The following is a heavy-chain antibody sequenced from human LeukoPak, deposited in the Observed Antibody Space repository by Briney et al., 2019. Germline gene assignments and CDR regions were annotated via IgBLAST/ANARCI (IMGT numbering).Heavy chain of an antibody. V-gene: IGHV3-30*02. CDR2: IRYDGSNK. CDR1: GFTFSSYG. Sequence: GGSLRLSCAASGFTFSSYGMHWVRQAPGKGLEWVAFIRYDGSNKYYADSVKGRFTISRDNSKNTLYLQMNSLRAEDTAVYYCAKEAGYSYGYCFDYWGQGTLVTVSS. J-gene: IGHJ4*02. D-gene: IGHD5-18*01. CDR3: AKEAGYSYGYCFDY.